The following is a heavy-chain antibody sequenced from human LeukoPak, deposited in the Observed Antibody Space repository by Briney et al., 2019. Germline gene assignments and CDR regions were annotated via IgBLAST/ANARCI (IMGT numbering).Heavy chain of an antibody. CDR3: AKDPVAGIPYDDY. Sequence: GSLRLSCAASGFTFSSYGMHWVRQAPGKGLGWVAVISYDGSNKYYADSVKGRFTISRDNSKNTLYLQMNSLRAEDTTVYYCAKDPVAGIPYDDYWGQRTLVTVSS. V-gene: IGHV3-30*18. CDR1: GFTFSSYG. D-gene: IGHD6-13*01. CDR2: ISYDGSNK. J-gene: IGHJ4*02.